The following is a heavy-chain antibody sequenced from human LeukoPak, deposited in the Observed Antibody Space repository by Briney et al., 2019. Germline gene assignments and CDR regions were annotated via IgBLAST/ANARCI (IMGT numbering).Heavy chain of an antibody. Sequence: PGGSLRLSCAASGFTFSSYWMHWVRQVPGKGLVWVSRINSDGSNTNYADSVKGRFTVSRDNVKNTLYLQMNSLRVDDTAVYYCARYAGYHFDYWGQGALVTVSS. V-gene: IGHV3-74*01. CDR3: ARYAGYHFDY. D-gene: IGHD3-9*01. J-gene: IGHJ4*01. CDR1: GFTFSSYW. CDR2: INSDGSNT.